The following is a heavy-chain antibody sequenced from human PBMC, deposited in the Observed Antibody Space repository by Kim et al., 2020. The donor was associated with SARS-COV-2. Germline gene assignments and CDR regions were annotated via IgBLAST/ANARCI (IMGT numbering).Heavy chain of an antibody. CDR2: VYYSGST. Sequence: YWGGIRQPPGKGLEWIGTVYYSGSTYYNPSLKTRVAISVDTSKNQFSLKLSSVTAADTAVYFCARAGVVYDILTVYYAFDYWGQGTLVTVSS. J-gene: IGHJ4*02. CDR1: Y. CDR3: ARAGVVYDILTVYYAFDY. V-gene: IGHV4-39*01. D-gene: IGHD3-9*01.